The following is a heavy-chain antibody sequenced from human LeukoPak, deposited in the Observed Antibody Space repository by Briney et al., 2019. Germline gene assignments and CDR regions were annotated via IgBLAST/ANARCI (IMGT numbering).Heavy chain of an antibody. V-gene: IGHV3-48*04. CDR3: ARGGYCSGGSCYFVSYYFDY. J-gene: IGHJ4*02. D-gene: IGHD2-15*01. CDR1: GFTFSSYG. CDR2: ISSSGSTI. Sequence: GGSLRLSCAASGFTFSSYGMHWVRQAPGKGLEWVSYISSSGSTIYYADSVKGRFTISRDNAKNSLYLQMNSLRAEDTAVYYCARGGYCSGGSCYFVSYYFDYWGQGTLVTVSS.